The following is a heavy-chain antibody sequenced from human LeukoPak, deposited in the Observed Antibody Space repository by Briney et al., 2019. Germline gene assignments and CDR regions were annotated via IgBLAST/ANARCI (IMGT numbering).Heavy chain of an antibody. CDR1: GYTFTSYA. V-gene: IGHV1-3*01. CDR2: INAGNGNT. D-gene: IGHD2-2*01. Sequence: ASVNVSCMASGYTFTSYAMHWVRQAPGQRLEWMGWINAGNGNTKYSQKFQGRVTITRDTSASTAYMELSSLRAEDKAVYYCARDRRAMPNDYWGQGTLVTVSS. CDR3: ARDRRAMPNDY. J-gene: IGHJ4*02.